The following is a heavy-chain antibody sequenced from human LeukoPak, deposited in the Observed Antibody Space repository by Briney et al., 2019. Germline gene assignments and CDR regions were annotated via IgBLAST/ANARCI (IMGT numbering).Heavy chain of an antibody. CDR1: GFTFSNYA. CDR2: ISSSGSTI. V-gene: IGHV3-48*01. Sequence: PGRSLRLSCAASGFTFSNYAMHWVRQAPGKGLEWVSYISSSGSTIYYADSVKGRFTISRDNSKNTLYLQMNSLRAEDTAVYYCVQWEYCSSTNCLASFDYWGQGTLVTVSS. CDR3: VQWEYCSSTNCLASFDY. J-gene: IGHJ4*02. D-gene: IGHD2-2*01.